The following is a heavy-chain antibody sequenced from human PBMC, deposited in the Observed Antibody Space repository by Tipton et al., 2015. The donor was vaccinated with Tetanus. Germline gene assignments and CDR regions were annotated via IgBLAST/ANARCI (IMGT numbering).Heavy chain of an antibody. V-gene: IGHV3-30*18. CDR3: AKNAGVTMIVVADDAFDI. CDR2: ISYDGSNK. Sequence: SLRLSCAASGFTFSSYGMHWVRQAPGKGLEWVAVISYDGSNKYYADSVKGRFTISRGNSKNTLYLQMNSLRAEDTAVYYCAKNAGVTMIVVADDAFDIWGQGTMVTVSS. D-gene: IGHD3-22*01. CDR1: GFTFSSYG. J-gene: IGHJ3*02.